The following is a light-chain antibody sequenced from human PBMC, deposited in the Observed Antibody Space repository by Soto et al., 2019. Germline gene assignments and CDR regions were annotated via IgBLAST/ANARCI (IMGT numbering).Light chain of an antibody. Sequence: EIVLTQSPGTLSLSPGERATLSCRASQSVSSSYLAWYQQKPGQAPRLRIYGASSRATGIPARFSGSGSGTDFTLTISRLEPEDFAMYYCQQSGSSPWTFGQGTKLEI. CDR2: GAS. CDR1: QSVSSSY. V-gene: IGKV3-20*01. CDR3: QQSGSSPWT. J-gene: IGKJ2*01.